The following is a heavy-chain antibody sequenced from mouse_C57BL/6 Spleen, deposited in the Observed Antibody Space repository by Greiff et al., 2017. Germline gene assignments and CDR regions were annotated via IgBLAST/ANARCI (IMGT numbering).Heavy chain of an antibody. Sequence: VQLQESGPGLVQPSQSLSITCTVSGFSLTSYGVHWVRQSPGKGLEWLGVIWSGGSTDYNAAFISRLSISKDNSKSQVFFKMNSLQADDTDIYYCARSDYDDLYYAMDYWGQGTSVTVSS. CDR2: IWSGGST. CDR3: ARSDYDDLYYAMDY. J-gene: IGHJ4*01. CDR1: GFSLTSYG. D-gene: IGHD2-4*01. V-gene: IGHV2-2*01.